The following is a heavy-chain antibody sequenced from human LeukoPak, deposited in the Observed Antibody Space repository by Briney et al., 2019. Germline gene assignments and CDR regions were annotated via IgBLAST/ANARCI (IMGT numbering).Heavy chain of an antibody. CDR1: GFTFSSYA. Sequence: PGGSLRLSCAGSGFTFSSYAMSWVRQAPGKGLEWVSVIYSGGSTYYADSVKGRFTISRDNSKNTLYLQMNSLRAEDTAVYYCARGGETYFDCWGQGTLVTVSS. CDR3: ARGGETYFDC. V-gene: IGHV3-53*01. J-gene: IGHJ4*02. CDR2: IYSGGST. D-gene: IGHD3-16*01.